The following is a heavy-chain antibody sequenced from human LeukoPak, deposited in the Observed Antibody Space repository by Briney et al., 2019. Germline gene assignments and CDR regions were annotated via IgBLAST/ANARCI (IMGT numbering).Heavy chain of an antibody. CDR2: IHYSGRT. CDR1: GGSISPYY. J-gene: IGHJ4*02. CDR3: ARAGGHSGFDVYYFDY. Sequence: SETLSLACTVSGGSISPYYWSWIRQSPGKGLEWIGYIHYSGRTDYNPSLKSRVTTSVDTSKNQFSLRVTTVTAADTAVYYCARAGGHSGFDVYYFDYWGQGTLVTVSS. D-gene: IGHD5-12*01. V-gene: IGHV4-59*01.